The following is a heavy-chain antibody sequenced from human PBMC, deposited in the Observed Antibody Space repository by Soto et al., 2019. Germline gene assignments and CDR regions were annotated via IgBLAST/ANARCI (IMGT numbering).Heavy chain of an antibody. V-gene: IGHV3-11*06. CDR1: GFTFSDYY. J-gene: IGHJ4*02. CDR3: ARGSLNDSSGYYPLDY. CDR2: ISSSSSYT. Sequence: GGSLRLSCAASGFTFSDYYVSWIRHAPGKGLEWVSYISSSSSYTNYADSVKGRFTISRDNAKNSLYLQMNSLIAEDTAVYYCARGSLNDSSGYYPLDYWGQGTLVTVSS. D-gene: IGHD3-22*01.